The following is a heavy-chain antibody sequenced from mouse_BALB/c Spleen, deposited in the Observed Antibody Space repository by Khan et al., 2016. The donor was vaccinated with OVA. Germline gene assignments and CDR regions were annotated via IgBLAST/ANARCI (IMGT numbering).Heavy chain of an antibody. J-gene: IGHJ2*01. CDR2: IYPGSGKP. CDR1: GYTFTDYY. V-gene: IGHV1-77*01. Sequence: VQLQESGAELARPGASVKLSCKASGYTFTDYYINWVKQRTGQGLEWIGDIYPGSGKPYYNEKFKGKATLTADKSSSTAYMQLSSLTSEDSAVNFCARGDYGVYYFDYWGQGTTLTVSS. D-gene: IGHD1-1*02. CDR3: ARGDYGVYYFDY.